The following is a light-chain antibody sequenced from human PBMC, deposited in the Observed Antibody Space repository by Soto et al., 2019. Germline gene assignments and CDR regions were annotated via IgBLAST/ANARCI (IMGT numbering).Light chain of an antibody. J-gene: IGKJ2*01. CDR1: QSISIN. CDR3: QQSSTTLYT. V-gene: IGKV1-39*01. CDR2: AAS. Sequence: DIQMTQSPSSLSASVGDRVTITCRASQSISINLSWYQQKPGKAPQLLIYAASSLQSGIPSRFSGGGSGTDFTLTITSLQPEDFAFYYCQQSSTTLYTFGQATNLEIK.